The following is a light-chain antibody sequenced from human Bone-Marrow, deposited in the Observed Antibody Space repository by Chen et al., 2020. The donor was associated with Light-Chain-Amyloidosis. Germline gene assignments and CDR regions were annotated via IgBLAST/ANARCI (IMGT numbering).Light chain of an antibody. Sequence: QSALTQPASVSGSPGQSLTISCTGTSSDVGAYNFVSWYQQNPGKVPNLLIYEVSYRPSGVSNRFSGSKSGNTASLTISGLQAEDEADYYCSAYTRSNTRVFGGGTKLTVI. V-gene: IGLV2-14*01. CDR1: SSDVGAYNF. CDR2: EVS. J-gene: IGLJ2*01. CDR3: SAYTRSNTRV.